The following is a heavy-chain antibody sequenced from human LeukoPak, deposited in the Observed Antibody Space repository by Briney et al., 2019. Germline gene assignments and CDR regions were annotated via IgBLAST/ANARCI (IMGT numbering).Heavy chain of an antibody. CDR3: AKGRGWFGELFGYFDY. CDR1: GFTFSSYG. V-gene: IGHV3-23*01. CDR2: IGASGGTT. D-gene: IGHD3-10*01. Sequence: GGSLRLSCAASGFTFSSYGMSWVRQAPGKGLEWVSAIGASGGTTYYADSVKGRFTISRDNSKNTLYLQMNSLTAEDTAVYYCAKGRGWFGELFGYFDYWGQGTLVTVSS. J-gene: IGHJ4*02.